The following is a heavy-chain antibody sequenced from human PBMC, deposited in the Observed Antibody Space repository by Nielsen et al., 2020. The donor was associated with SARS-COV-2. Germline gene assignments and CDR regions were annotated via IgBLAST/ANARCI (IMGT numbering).Heavy chain of an antibody. CDR2: ISSSSSTI. CDR3: ARGAGITIFGVVDTTGWFDP. Sequence: GESLKISCAASGFTFSSYSMNWVRQAPGKGLEWVSYISSSSSTIYYADSVKGRFTISRDNAKNSLYLQMNSLRAEDTAVYYCARGAGITIFGVVDTTGWFDPWGQGTLVTVSS. J-gene: IGHJ5*02. V-gene: IGHV3-48*01. D-gene: IGHD3-3*01. CDR1: GFTFSSYS.